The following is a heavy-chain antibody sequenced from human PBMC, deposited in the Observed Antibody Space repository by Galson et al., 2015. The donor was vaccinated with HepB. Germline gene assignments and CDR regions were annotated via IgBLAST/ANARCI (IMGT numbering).Heavy chain of an antibody. V-gene: IGHV3-21*01. D-gene: IGHD3-10*01. J-gene: IGHJ4*02. Sequence: SLRLSCAASGFTFSSYSMNWVRQAPGKGLEWVSSISSSSSYIYYADSVKGRFTISRDNAKNSLYLQMNSLRAEDTAVYYCARLGLLVRGVIIGQDIDYWGQGTLVTVSS. CDR2: ISSSSSYI. CDR1: GFTFSSYS. CDR3: ARLGLLVRGVIIGQDIDY.